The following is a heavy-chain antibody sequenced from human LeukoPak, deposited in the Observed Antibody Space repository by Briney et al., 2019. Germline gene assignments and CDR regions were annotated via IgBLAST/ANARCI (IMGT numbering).Heavy chain of an antibody. J-gene: IGHJ6*03. CDR2: INPNSGGT. V-gene: IGHV1-2*02. CDR3: AXXXXXAXXKSRGYYYYYMDV. CDR1: GYTFTGYY. Sequence: ASVKVSCKASGYTFTGYYMHWVRQAPGQGLEWMGWINPNSGGTNYAQKFQGRVTMTRDTSISTAYMELSRLRSDDTAVYYCAXXXXXAXXKSRGYYYYYMDVWGKGTTVTVSS.